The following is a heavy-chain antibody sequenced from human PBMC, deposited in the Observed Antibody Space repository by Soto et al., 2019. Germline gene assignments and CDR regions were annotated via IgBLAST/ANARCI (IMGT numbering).Heavy chain of an antibody. CDR2: IYYSGST. Sequence: PSETLSLTCTVSGGSISSYYWSWIRQPPGKGLEWIGYIYYSGSTNYNPSLKSRVTISVDTSKNQFSLKLSSVTAADTAVYYCASWNLGYCSSTSCHEDAFDIWGQGTMVTVSS. J-gene: IGHJ3*02. CDR3: ASWNLGYCSSTSCHEDAFDI. CDR1: GGSISSYY. V-gene: IGHV4-59*01. D-gene: IGHD2-2*01.